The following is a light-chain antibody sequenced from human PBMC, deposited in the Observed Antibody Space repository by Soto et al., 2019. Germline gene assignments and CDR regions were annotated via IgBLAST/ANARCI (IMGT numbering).Light chain of an antibody. CDR3: CSYTSSSTYV. V-gene: IGLV2-14*01. J-gene: IGLJ1*01. CDR2: DVT. Sequence: QSALTQPASVSGSLGQSITISCTGTSSDVGAYNYVSWYQQHPGKAPKLMIYDVTDRPSGVSYRFSGSKSGITASLTISGLQAEDEADYYCCSYTSSSTYVFGPGTKVTVL. CDR1: SSDVGAYNY.